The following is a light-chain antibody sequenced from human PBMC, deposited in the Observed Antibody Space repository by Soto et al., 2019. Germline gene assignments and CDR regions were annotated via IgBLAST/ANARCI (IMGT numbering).Light chain of an antibody. J-gene: IGLJ1*01. Sequence: QSVLTQPASVSGSPGQSITISCTGTNSDVGAHRFVFWYQQHPGKAPKLMIYEVSHRPSGISDRFSGYKSGNTASLTISGLQAEDEADYYCTSYTSTSHYVFGTGTKVTV. CDR1: NSDVGAHRF. CDR3: TSYTSTSHYV. CDR2: EVS. V-gene: IGLV2-14*01.